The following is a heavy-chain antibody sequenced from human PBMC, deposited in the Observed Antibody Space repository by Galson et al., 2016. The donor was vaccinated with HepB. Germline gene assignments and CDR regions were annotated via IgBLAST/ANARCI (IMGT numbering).Heavy chain of an antibody. CDR1: GGSITNHNW. J-gene: IGHJ4*02. V-gene: IGHV4-4*02. CDR2: IFHSGST. D-gene: IGHD6-25*01. Sequence: ETLSLTCAVSGGSITNHNWWSWVRQPPGKGLEWIGEIFHSGSTNYNPSLKSRVTISVDTSKNQFSLKLPPVTAADTAGYYCARTEFEVVAGGTSVGCWGQGTLVTVSS. CDR3: ARTEFEVVAGGTSVGC.